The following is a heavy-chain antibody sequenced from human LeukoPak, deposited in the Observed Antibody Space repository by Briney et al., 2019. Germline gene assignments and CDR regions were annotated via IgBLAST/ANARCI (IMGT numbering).Heavy chain of an antibody. CDR3: ARILNDGSSGYGY. V-gene: IGHV1-69*13. CDR2: IIPIFATA. J-gene: IGHJ4*02. Sequence: ASVKVSCKASGGTFSSYGFNWMRQAPGQGLEWMGGIIPIFATANYAQKFYGKVTITADESTSTAYMELSSLRSEDTAVYYCARILNDGSSGYGYWGQGTLVTVSS. D-gene: IGHD3-22*01. CDR1: GGTFSSYG.